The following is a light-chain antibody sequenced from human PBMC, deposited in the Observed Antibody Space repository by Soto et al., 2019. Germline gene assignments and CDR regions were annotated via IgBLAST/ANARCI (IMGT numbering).Light chain of an antibody. Sequence: EIVLTQSPATLSLSPGERATLSCRASQSVSSYLAWYQQKPGQAPRLLIYDASHRATGITARFSGSGSGTAYTLTISSLEREDFAVYYCQQRSDRPSLTFGGGTKVEIQ. CDR2: DAS. J-gene: IGKJ4*01. CDR3: QQRSDRPSLT. V-gene: IGKV3-11*01. CDR1: QSVSSY.